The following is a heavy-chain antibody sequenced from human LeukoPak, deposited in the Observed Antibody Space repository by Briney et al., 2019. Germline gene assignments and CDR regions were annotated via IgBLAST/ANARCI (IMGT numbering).Heavy chain of an antibody. V-gene: IGHV3-66*01. D-gene: IGHD2-21*02. CDR2: IYSGGST. J-gene: IGHJ3*02. Sequence: AGGSLRLSCAASGFTVSSNYMSWVRQAPGKGLEWVSVIYSGGSTYYADSVKGRFTISRDNSKNTLYLQMNSLRAEDTAVYYCARDPIVVVTEKAFDIWGQGTMVTVSS. CDR1: GFTVSSNY. CDR3: ARDPIVVVTEKAFDI.